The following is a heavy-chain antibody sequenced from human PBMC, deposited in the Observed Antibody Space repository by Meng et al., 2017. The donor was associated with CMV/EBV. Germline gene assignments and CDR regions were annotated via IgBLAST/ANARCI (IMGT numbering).Heavy chain of an antibody. D-gene: IGHD3-3*01. CDR3: ARDTDYDFWSGAAQIYGMDV. CDR2: ISYDGSNK. Sequence: SYAMQWVRQAPGKGLEWVAVISYDGSNKYYADSVKGRFTISRDNSKNTLYLQMNSLRAEDTAVYYCARDTDYDFWSGAAQIYGMDVWGQGTTVTVSS. CDR1: SYA. J-gene: IGHJ6*02. V-gene: IGHV3-30-3*01.